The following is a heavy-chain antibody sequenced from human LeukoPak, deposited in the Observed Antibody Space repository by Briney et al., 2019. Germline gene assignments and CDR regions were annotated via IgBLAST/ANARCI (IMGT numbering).Heavy chain of an antibody. J-gene: IGHJ3*01. CDR1: NFSIGSGYY. V-gene: IGHV4-38-2*01. CDR3: ARGVGYSDSATYFYSDNAFDL. D-gene: IGHD2/OR15-2a*01. CDR2: IYQTAST. Sequence: SETLSLTCAVSNFSIGSGYYWGWIRQPPGKVVQCIGSIYQTASTYYNPSLNSRLTISMDTSKNQFSLRLTSVSAADTAVYYCARGVGYSDSATYFYSDNAFDLWGQGTMVAVSS.